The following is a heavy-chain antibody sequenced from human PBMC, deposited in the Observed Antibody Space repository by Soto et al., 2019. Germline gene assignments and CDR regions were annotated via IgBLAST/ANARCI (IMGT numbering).Heavy chain of an antibody. CDR2: ISPESGVP. V-gene: IGHV1-2*02. J-gene: IGHJ5*02. CDR1: GYTFTEYF. CDR3: ARATLIIRHITNLGEASPGVVEH. D-gene: IGHD3-3*01. Sequence: QVQLVQSGAEVKMPGASVRVSCEASGYTFTEYFLHWVRQAPGQGLEWMGWISPESGVPNIAPNFEGRVTMTADTAITTAYMQLSGLRYDDTAVYYCARATLIIRHITNLGEASPGVVEHWGQGTLVSVSS.